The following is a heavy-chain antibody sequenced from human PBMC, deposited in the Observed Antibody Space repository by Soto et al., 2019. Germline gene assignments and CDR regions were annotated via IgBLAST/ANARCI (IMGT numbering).Heavy chain of an antibody. Sequence: GGSLRLSCVASGFSFSSYTMNRVRQAPGKGLEWVSGVSGNGGNTHYADSVKGRFSISRDNSKNTLYLQLNSLRAEDTAIYYCAKDRMGASGWFDPWGQGTPVTVSS. CDR2: VSGNGGNT. CDR1: GFSFSSYT. CDR3: AKDRMGASGWFDP. J-gene: IGHJ5*02. V-gene: IGHV3-23*01. D-gene: IGHD1-26*01.